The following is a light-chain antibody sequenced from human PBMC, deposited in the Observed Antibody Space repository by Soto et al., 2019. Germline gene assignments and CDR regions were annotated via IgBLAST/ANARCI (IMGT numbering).Light chain of an antibody. V-gene: IGKV3-20*01. CDR2: XXX. J-gene: IGKJ2*01. CDR3: QQYGSSPT. Sequence: EIVLTQSRGTLSLSPGETATLSCRASQTVSNSYXAWYQQKPGQAPRLLXXXXXSRSAGIPAXFXGXXSGTDXXXXXXXXXXEDFAVYSCQQYGSSPTFGQGTKLEIK. CDR1: QTVSNSY.